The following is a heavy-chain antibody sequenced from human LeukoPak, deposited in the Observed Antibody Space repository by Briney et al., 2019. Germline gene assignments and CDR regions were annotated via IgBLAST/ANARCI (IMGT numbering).Heavy chain of an antibody. CDR2: INPNSGGT. J-gene: IGHJ2*01. Sequence: GASVKVSCKASGYTFTGYYMHWVRQAPGQGLEWMGWINPNSGGTNYAQKFQGRVTMTRDTSISAAYMVLSRLRSDDTAVYYCARWNTIFGVVTHWYFDLWGRGTLVTVSS. D-gene: IGHD3-3*01. CDR1: GYTFTGYY. V-gene: IGHV1-2*02. CDR3: ARWNTIFGVVTHWYFDL.